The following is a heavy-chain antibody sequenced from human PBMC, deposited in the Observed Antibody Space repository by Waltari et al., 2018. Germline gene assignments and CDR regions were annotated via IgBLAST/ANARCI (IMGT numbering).Heavy chain of an antibody. CDR2: IYSGGST. CDR1: GSTFRSTY. Sequence: EVQLVESGGGLIKPGGSLRLSCAASGSTFRSTYITWVRQAPGKGLEWVSVIYSGGSTYYADSVKGRFTISRDNSKNTLYLQMNSLRAEDTAVYYCARDGEMATITGFDYWGQGTLVTVSS. D-gene: IGHD5-12*01. CDR3: ARDGEMATITGFDY. V-gene: IGHV3-53*01. J-gene: IGHJ4*02.